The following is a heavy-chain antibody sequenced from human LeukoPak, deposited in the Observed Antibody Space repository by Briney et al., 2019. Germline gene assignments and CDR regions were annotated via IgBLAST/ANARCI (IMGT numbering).Heavy chain of an antibody. J-gene: IGHJ1*01. CDR3: VKGLANITIFGALQH. Sequence: GGSLRLSCADSGIMFYSHVMTLVRQAPGKGLEWVSGISASCDRTYYADSVKGRFTISRDNSKNTLYLQMNRLRAAETAVYYRVKGLANITIFGALQHWGQGTLVTVSS. CDR2: ISASCDRT. CDR1: GIMFYSHV. V-gene: IGHV3-23*01. D-gene: IGHD3-3*01.